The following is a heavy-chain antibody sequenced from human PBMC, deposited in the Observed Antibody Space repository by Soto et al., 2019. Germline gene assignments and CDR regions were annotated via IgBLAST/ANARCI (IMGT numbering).Heavy chain of an antibody. Sequence: GESLKISCQGSGYSFTNYWIGWVRQMPGTGLEWLGIIYPGNSNTRYSPSFEGQVTMSADKSINTAYLQWSSLRASDTAIYFCARPSDVGLASSFEYXGQXTQVTVSS. CDR3: ARPSDVGLASSFEY. V-gene: IGHV5-51*01. CDR2: IYPGNSNT. CDR1: GYSFTNYW. J-gene: IGHJ4*02.